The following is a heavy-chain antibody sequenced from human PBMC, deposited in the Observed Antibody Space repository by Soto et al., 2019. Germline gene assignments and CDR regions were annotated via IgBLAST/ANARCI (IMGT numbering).Heavy chain of an antibody. Sequence: EVQLLESGGGLVQPGGSLRLSCAASGFTFSSYAMSWVRQAPGKGLEWVSAISGSGGSTYYADSVKGRFTISRDNSKNTLYLQMNSLRAEDTAVYYCAGGYSGIERAFDILGQGTMVTVSS. V-gene: IGHV3-23*01. J-gene: IGHJ3*02. CDR2: ISGSGGST. CDR1: GFTFSSYA. D-gene: IGHD1-26*01. CDR3: AGGYSGIERAFDI.